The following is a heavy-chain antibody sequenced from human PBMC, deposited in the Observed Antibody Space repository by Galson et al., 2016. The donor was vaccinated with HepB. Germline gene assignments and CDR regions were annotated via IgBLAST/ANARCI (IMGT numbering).Heavy chain of an antibody. J-gene: IGHJ4*02. CDR1: GFTSSTYA. CDR2: ISATGSST. D-gene: IGHD3-9*01. V-gene: IGHV3-23*01. Sequence: SLRLSCAASGFTSSTYAMSWVRQAPGKGLEWVSAISATGSSTYYADSVKGRFTISKDNSKNTLYLQMNGLRTEDTAIYYCATNGPQLYFHWLNSFDSWGQGTLVTVSS. CDR3: ATNGPQLYFHWLNSFDS.